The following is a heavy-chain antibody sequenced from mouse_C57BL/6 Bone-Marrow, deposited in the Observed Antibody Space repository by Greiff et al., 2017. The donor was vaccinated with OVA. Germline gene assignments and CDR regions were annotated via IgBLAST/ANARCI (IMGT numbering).Heavy chain of an antibody. CDR3: ARSTDYYGSSYYFDY. J-gene: IGHJ2*01. CDR1: GYTFTSYW. V-gene: IGHV1-69*01. Sequence: QVQLKQPGAELVMPGASVKLSCKASGYTFTSYWMHWVKQRPGQGLEWIGEIDPSDSYTNYNQKFKGKSTLTVDKSSSTAYMQLSSLTSEDSAVYYCARSTDYYGSSYYFDYWGQGTTLTVSS. D-gene: IGHD1-1*01. CDR2: IDPSDSYT.